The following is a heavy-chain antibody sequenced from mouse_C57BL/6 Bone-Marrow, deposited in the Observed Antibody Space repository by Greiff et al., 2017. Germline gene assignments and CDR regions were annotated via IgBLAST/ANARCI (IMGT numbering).Heavy chain of an antibody. CDR3: ARSRDYAFAY. CDR2: INPGSGGT. J-gene: IGHJ3*01. D-gene: IGHD2-4*01. Sequence: VQLQQSGAELVRPGTSVKVSCKASGYAFTNYLIEWVKQRPGQGLEWIGVINPGSGGTNYNEKFKGKATLTADKSSSTAYMQLISLTSEDSAVYFCARSRDYAFAYWGQGTLVTVSA. V-gene: IGHV1-54*01. CDR1: GYAFTNYL.